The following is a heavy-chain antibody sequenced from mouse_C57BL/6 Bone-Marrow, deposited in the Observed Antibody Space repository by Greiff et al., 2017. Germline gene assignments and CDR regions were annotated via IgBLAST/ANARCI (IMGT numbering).Heavy chain of an antibody. V-gene: IGHV8-8*01. Sequence: QVTLKVSGPGILQPSQTLSLTCSFSGFSLSTFGLGVGWIRQPSGKGLEWLAHIWWDDDKYYNPALKSRLTISKDTSKNQVFLKIANVDTADTATYYCARIEGVWLRFYWYFDVWGTGTTVTVSS. D-gene: IGHD2-2*01. CDR1: GFSLSTFGLG. CDR2: IWWDDDK. CDR3: ARIEGVWLRFYWYFDV. J-gene: IGHJ1*03.